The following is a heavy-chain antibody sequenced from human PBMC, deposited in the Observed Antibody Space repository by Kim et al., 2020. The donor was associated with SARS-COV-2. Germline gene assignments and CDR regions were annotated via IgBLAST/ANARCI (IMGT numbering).Heavy chain of an antibody. V-gene: IGHV1-69*13. CDR2: IIPIFGTA. J-gene: IGHJ4*02. Sequence: SVKVSCKASGGTFSSYAISWVRQAPGQGLEWMGGIIPIFGTANYEQKFQGRVTITADESTSTAYMELSSLRSEDTAVYYCARGQRWYYDILTGYCPFDYWGQGTLVTVSS. CDR3: ARGQRWYYDILTGYCPFDY. D-gene: IGHD3-9*01. CDR1: GGTFSSYA.